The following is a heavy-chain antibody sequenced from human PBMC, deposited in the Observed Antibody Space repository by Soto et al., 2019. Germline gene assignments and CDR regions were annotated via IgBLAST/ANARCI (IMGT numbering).Heavy chain of an antibody. J-gene: IGHJ4*02. Sequence: QVQLVESGGGLVKPGGFLRLSCAASGFTFSDYYMSWIRQAPGKGLEWVAYISGAGVSKYYTDSVKGRFTISRDNAKNSLYLQMNSLRAEDTAVYYCARSRTAPTYWGQGTLVTVSS. V-gene: IGHV3-11*01. CDR2: ISGAGVSK. CDR3: ARSRTAPTY. CDR1: GFTFSDYY. D-gene: IGHD2-21*02.